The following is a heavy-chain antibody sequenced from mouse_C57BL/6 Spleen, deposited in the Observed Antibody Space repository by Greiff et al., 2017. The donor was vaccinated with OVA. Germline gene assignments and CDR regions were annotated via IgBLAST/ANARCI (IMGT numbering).Heavy chain of an antibody. CDR1: GFNIKDYY. CDR2: IDPEDGET. D-gene: IGHD1-1*01. Sequence: VQLKESGAELVKPGASVKLSCTASGFNIKDYYMHWVKQRTEQGLEWIGRIDPEDGETKYAPKFQGKATITADTSSNTAYLQLSSLTSEDTAVYYCAGYYYGSSPALGYWGQGTTLTVSS. V-gene: IGHV14-2*01. CDR3: AGYYYGSSPALGY. J-gene: IGHJ2*01.